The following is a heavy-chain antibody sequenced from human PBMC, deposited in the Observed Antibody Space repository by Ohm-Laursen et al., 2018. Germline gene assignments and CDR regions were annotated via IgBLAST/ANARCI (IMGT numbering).Heavy chain of an antibody. CDR1: GGSISSGGYY. CDR2: IYYSGGT. D-gene: IGHD2-2*01. V-gene: IGHV4-31*01. CDR3: ATYCSSTSCSSGGFDY. Sequence: TLSLTCTVSGGSISSGGYYWSWIRQHPGKGLEWIGYIYYSGGTYYNPSLKSLVTISLDTSKNQFSLKLSSVTAADTAVYYCATYCSSTSCSSGGFDYWGQGTLVTVSS. J-gene: IGHJ4*02.